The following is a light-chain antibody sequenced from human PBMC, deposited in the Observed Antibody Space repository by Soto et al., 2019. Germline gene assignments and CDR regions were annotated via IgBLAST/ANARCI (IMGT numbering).Light chain of an antibody. J-gene: IGKJ2*01. CDR1: QSVGENY. V-gene: IGKV3-20*01. CDR2: NAY. CDR3: HQYAFSPLT. Sequence: EIVLTQSPGTLSLSPGERATLSCRASQSVGENYLAWFQQQRGQAPRLLIYNAYTRATGIPDKFSGSGSGTDFTLTISRLEPGDSAVYYCHQYAFSPLTFGQGTNLEIK.